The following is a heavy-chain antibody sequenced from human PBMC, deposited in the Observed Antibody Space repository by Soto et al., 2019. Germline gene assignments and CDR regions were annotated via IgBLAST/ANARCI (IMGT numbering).Heavy chain of an antibody. V-gene: IGHV1-2*04. CDR1: GYTFTGFH. CDR2: INPNGGGR. CDR3: ARGSVGPTTDFGY. Sequence: QVQLVQSGAEVKQPGASVKVSCKASGYTFTGFHIHWVRQAPGQGLEWMGWINPNGGGRNYAQKFQGWVTMTRDTYISTAYMELSRLKSDATAVYYCARGSVGPTTDFGYWGQGTLGPVSS. J-gene: IGHJ4*02. D-gene: IGHD1-26*01.